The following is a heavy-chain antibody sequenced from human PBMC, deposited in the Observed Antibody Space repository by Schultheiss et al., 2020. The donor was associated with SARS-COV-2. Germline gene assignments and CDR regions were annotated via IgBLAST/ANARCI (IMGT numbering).Heavy chain of an antibody. J-gene: IGHJ6*02. Sequence: GESLKISCAASGFTFSSYAMSWVRQAPGKGLEWVSAISGSGGSTYYADSVKGRFTISRDNSKNTLYLQMNSLRAEDTAVYYCAREVRRLERQASKYYYYGMDVWGQGTTVTVSS. D-gene: IGHD1-1*01. CDR3: AREVRRLERQASKYYYYGMDV. CDR2: ISGSGGST. CDR1: GFTFSSYA. V-gene: IGHV3-23*01.